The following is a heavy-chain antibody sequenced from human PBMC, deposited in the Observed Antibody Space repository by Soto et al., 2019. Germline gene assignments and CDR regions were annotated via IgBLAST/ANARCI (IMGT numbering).Heavy chain of an antibody. V-gene: IGHV4-39*05. D-gene: IGHD5-12*01. J-gene: IGHJ5*02. CDR1: VGSLSSSSYY. CDR2: IYYSGST. CDR3: SSSPGARITREDWFDP. Sequence: QLQLPESAPGLVKPSETPSPTSTVSVGSLSSSSYYCGWLRQHQGKGLEWIGSIYYSGSTYYNPSVKSRVMLSVHAVMSPFGLKLCSVTAAGTFVDYCSSSPGARITREDWFDPWGQRTLVSV.